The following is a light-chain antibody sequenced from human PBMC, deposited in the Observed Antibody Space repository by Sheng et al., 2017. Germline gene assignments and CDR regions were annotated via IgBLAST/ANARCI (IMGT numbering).Light chain of an antibody. V-gene: IGKV3-15*01. CDR1: QSFSSS. CDR2: GAT. Sequence: EIVLTQSPCTLSLSPGERATLSCRASQSFSSSVAWHQQKPGQAPRLLIYGATTRATGIPARFSGSGSGTEFTLTISSLQSEDFAVYYCQQYDSWPPTFGQGTKLEIK. J-gene: IGKJ2*01. CDR3: QQYDSWPPT.